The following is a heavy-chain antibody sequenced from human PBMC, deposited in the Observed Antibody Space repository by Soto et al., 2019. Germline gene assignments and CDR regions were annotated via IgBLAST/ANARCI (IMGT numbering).Heavy chain of an antibody. J-gene: IGHJ4*02. CDR3: AREANYYDSSGLDY. V-gene: IGHV4-34*01. CDR2: INHSGST. Sequence: SWSMSLTCAVYGGCFSSSYGGLIRQPQGKGLEWIGEINHSGSTNYNPSLKSRVTISVDTSKNQVSLKLSSVTAADTVVYYCAREANYYDSSGLDYWGQGTLVTVSS. D-gene: IGHD3-22*01. CDR1: GGCFSSSY.